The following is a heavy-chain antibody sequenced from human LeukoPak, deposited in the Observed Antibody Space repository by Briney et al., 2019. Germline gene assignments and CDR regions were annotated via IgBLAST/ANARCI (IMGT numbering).Heavy chain of an antibody. CDR1: GGSISSYY. D-gene: IGHD2-21*02. V-gene: IGHV4-59*08. CDR2: IYYSGST. Sequence: SETLSLTCTVSGGSISSYYWSWIRQPPGKGLEWIGYIYYSGSTNYNPSLKSRVTISVDTSKNQFSLKLSSVTAADTAVYYCARRAPGWAYCGGDCDKNWYFDLWGRGTLVTVSS. CDR3: ARRAPGWAYCGGDCDKNWYFDL. J-gene: IGHJ2*01.